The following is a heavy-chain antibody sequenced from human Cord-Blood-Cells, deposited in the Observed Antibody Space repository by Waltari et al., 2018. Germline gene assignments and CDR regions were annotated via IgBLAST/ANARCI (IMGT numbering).Heavy chain of an antibody. J-gene: IGHJ2*01. CDR3: ARDALYSGSYWYFDL. CDR2: IIPILGTA. V-gene: IGHV1-69*01. Sequence: QVQLVQSGAEVKKPGSSVKVSCKASGGTFSSYAISWVRQDPGQGLEGMGGIIPILGTANYAQKFQGRVTITADESTSTAYMELSSLRSEDTAVYYCARDALYSGSYWYFDLWGRGTLVTVSS. D-gene: IGHD1-26*01. CDR1: GGTFSSYA.